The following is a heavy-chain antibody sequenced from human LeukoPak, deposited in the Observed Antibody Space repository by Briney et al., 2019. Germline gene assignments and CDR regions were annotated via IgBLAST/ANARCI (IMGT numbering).Heavy chain of an antibody. CDR3: ARAHTNNWHVDY. CDR2: IHDSGRS. CDR1: GGPTSDYY. V-gene: IGHV4-59*01. J-gene: IGHJ4*02. D-gene: IGHD1-1*01. Sequence: SETLSLTCTVSGGPTSDYYWSWIRQPPGKGLEWIGYIHDSGRSDYNPSLKSRVSISVDTSKNQLSLKLSSVTAADTAVYYCARAHTNNWHVDYWGQGTLVTFSS.